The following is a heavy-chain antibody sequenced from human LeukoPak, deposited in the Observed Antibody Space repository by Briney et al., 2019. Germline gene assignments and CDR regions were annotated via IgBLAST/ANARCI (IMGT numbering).Heavy chain of an antibody. V-gene: IGHV4-39*07. CDR2: IYHSGST. D-gene: IGHD4-17*01. CDR3: ARSGEVYAFDI. CDR1: GGSISSSSYY. Sequence: SETLSLTCTVSGGSISSSSYYWGWIRQPPGKGLEWIGEIYHSGSTNYNPSLKSRVTISVDKSKNQFSLKLSSVTAADTAVYYCARSGEVYAFDIWGQGTMATVSS. J-gene: IGHJ3*02.